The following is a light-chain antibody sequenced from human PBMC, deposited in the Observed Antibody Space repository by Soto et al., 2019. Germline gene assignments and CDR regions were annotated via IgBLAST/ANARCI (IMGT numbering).Light chain of an antibody. V-gene: IGKV3-20*01. CDR2: STS. CDR1: QRFGSSN. J-gene: IGKJ1*01. CDR3: QQYGNSPWT. Sequence: EIVLTQSPGTLSLSPGERGTLSCRASQRFGSSNLAWYQQKPGQAPRLLIYSTSSRATGNPDRFSGSGSGTDFTLTISRLEPEDFAVYYCQQYGNSPWTFGQGTKVEIK.